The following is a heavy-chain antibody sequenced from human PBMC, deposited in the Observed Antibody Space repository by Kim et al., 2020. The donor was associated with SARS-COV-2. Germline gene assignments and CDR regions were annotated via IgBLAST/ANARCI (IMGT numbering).Heavy chain of an antibody. J-gene: IGHJ4*01. CDR3: ARQAGAVARTAFDY. CDR1: GGSISSSSYY. V-gene: IGHV4-39*01. Sequence: SETLSLTCTVSGGSISSSSYYWGWIRQPPGKGLEWIGSIYYSGSTYYNPSLTSRVTISVDTSKNQFSLKLSSVTAADTAVYYCARQAGAVARTAFDYWG. D-gene: IGHD6-19*01. CDR2: IYYSGST.